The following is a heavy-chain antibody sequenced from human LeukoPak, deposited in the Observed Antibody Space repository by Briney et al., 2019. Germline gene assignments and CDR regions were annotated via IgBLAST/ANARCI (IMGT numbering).Heavy chain of an antibody. V-gene: IGHV4-38-2*02. CDR3: ARVRGGYYYDSSGYYYSSPPGEVDY. D-gene: IGHD3-22*01. CDR1: GYSISSGYY. J-gene: IGHJ4*02. Sequence: SETLSLTCTVSGYSISSGYYWGWIRQPPGKGLEWIGSIYHSGSTYYNPSLKSRVTISVDTSKNQFSLKLSSVTAADTAVYYCARVRGGYYYDSSGYYYSSPPGEVDYWGQGTLVTVSS. CDR2: IYHSGST.